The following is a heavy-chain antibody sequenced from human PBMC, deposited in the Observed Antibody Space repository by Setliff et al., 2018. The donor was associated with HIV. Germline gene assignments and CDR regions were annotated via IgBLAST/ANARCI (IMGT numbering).Heavy chain of an antibody. CDR1: GGSISSSSYY. J-gene: IGHJ4*02. CDR3: ARKLDIVATIF. D-gene: IGHD5-12*01. V-gene: IGHV4-39*01. Sequence: NPSETLSLTCTVSGGSISSSSYYWGWIRQPPGKGLEWIGSIYYSGSTYYNPSLKSRVTISVDTSKNQFSLKLSSVNAADTAVYYCARKLDIVATIFWGQGTLVTVSS. CDR2: IYYSGST.